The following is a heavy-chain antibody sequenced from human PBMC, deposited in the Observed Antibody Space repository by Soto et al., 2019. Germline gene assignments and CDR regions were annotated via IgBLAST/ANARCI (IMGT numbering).Heavy chain of an antibody. Sequence: GGSLRLSCETSGFTFSMYWMHWVRQVPGKGPQWVARITDDGSTTYYAASVEGRFTISRDNAKNALYLQMTSLRADDTAVYYCTRGKRTTSIGTGAFWGQGTLVTVSS. CDR3: TRGKRTTSIGTGAF. V-gene: IGHV3-74*01. D-gene: IGHD3-10*01. J-gene: IGHJ4*02. CDR2: ITDDGSTT. CDR1: GFTFSMYW.